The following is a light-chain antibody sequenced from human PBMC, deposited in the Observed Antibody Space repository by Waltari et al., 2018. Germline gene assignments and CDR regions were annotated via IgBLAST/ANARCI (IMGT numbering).Light chain of an antibody. CDR1: QSLVHSDGNTY. CDR2: KVS. CDR3: MQGTHLYT. J-gene: IGKJ2*01. V-gene: IGKV2-30*02. Sequence: DVVMTQSPLSLPVTLGQPASISCRSSQSLVHSDGNTYLNWFQPRPGQAPRRLIYKVSNRDSGVPDRFSGSGSGTDFTLKISRVEAEDVGVYYCMQGTHLYTFGQGTRLEIK.